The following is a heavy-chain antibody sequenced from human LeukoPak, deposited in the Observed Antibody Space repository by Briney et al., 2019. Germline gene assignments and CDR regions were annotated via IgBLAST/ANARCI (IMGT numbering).Heavy chain of an antibody. Sequence: SVKVSCKASGGTFSSYAISWVRQAPGQGLEWMGGIIPIFGTANYAQKFQGRVTITADESTSTAYMELSSLRSEDTAVYYCARAPAVNGARPIYYYGMDVWGQGTTVTVSS. V-gene: IGHV1-69*13. CDR1: GGTFSSYA. J-gene: IGHJ6*02. D-gene: IGHD4-17*01. CDR3: ARAPAVNGARPIYYYGMDV. CDR2: IIPIFGTA.